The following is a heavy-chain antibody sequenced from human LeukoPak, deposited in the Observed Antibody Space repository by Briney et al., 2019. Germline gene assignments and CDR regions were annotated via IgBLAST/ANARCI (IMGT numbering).Heavy chain of an antibody. Sequence: SETLSLXCAVYGGSFSGYYWSWIRQPPGKVLEWIGEINHSGSTNYNPSLKSRVTISVDTSKNQYSLKLSSVTAADTAVYYCARGASSVTMVRGVNNWFDPWGQGTLVTVSS. CDR2: INHSGST. CDR1: GGSFSGYY. V-gene: IGHV4-34*01. J-gene: IGHJ5*02. D-gene: IGHD3-10*01. CDR3: ARGASSVTMVRGVNNWFDP.